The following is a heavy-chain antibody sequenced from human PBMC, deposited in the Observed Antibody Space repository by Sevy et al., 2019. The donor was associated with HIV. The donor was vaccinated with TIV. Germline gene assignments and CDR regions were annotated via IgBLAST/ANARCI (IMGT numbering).Heavy chain of an antibody. J-gene: IGHJ6*03. Sequence: SETLSLTGTVSGGSISSGSYYWSWIRQPAGKGLEWIGRIYTSGSTNYNPSLKSRVTISVDTSKNQFSLKLSSVTAADTAVYYCARLDSGYDSGGFYYYYYMDVWGKGTTVTVSS. D-gene: IGHD5-12*01. CDR2: IYTSGST. CDR1: GGSISSGSYY. V-gene: IGHV4-61*02. CDR3: ARLDSGYDSGGFYYYYYMDV.